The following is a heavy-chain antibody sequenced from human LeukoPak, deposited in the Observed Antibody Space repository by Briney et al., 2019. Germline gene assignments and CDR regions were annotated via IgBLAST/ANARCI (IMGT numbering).Heavy chain of an antibody. Sequence: PSETLSLTCIVSGDSIISGHFYWTWIRQHPGKGLEYIGYIHYTGSTNYNPSLKSRVTISVDTSKNQFSLKLSSVTAADTAVYYCARRGDSSGYYYWFDPWGQGTLVTVSS. CDR1: GDSIISGHFY. CDR3: ARRGDSSGYYYWFDP. J-gene: IGHJ5*02. V-gene: IGHV4-61*01. D-gene: IGHD3-22*01. CDR2: IHYTGST.